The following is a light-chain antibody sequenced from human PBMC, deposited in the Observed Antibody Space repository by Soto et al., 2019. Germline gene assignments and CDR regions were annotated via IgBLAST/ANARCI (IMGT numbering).Light chain of an antibody. V-gene: IGLV1-51*01. CDR2: DDN. J-gene: IGLJ1*01. CDR1: SSNIGAGYD. CDR3: GSWDSSMSAYV. Sequence: QSVLTQPPSVSGAPGQRVTISCTGSSSNIGAGYDVHWYQQLPGTAPKLLIYDDNKRPSGIPDRFSGSKSGTSATLGITGFQTGDEADYYCGSWDSSMSAYVFGNGTKVTVL.